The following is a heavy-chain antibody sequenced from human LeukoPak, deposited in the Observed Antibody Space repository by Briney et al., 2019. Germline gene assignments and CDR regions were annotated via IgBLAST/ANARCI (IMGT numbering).Heavy chain of an antibody. J-gene: IGHJ3*02. Sequence: PSETLSLTCTVSGGSISSSSYYWGWIRQPPGKGLEWIGGIYYSGSTYYNPSLKSRVTISVDTSKNQFSLKLSSVTAADTAVYYCARPVSGWYLNAFDIWGQGTMVTVSS. V-gene: IGHV4-39*01. CDR2: IYYSGST. CDR3: ARPVSGWYLNAFDI. CDR1: GGSISSSSYY. D-gene: IGHD6-19*01.